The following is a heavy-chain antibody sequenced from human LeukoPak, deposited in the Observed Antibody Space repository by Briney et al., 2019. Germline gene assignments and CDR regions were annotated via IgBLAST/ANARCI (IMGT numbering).Heavy chain of an antibody. Sequence: SETRSLTCTVSGGSISSSSYYWGWIRQPPGKGLEWIGSIYYSGSTYYNPSLKSRVTISVDTSKNQFSLKLSSVTAADTAVYYCARENDSPRSADPDAFDIWGQGTMVTVSS. CDR3: ARENDSPRSADPDAFDI. J-gene: IGHJ3*02. D-gene: IGHD3-22*01. V-gene: IGHV4-39*07. CDR1: GGSISSSSYY. CDR2: IYYSGST.